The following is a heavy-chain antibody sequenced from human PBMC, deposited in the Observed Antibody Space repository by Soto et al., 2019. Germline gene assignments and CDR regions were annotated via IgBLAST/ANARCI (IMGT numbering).Heavy chain of an antibody. D-gene: IGHD6-13*01. J-gene: IGHJ4*02. CDR1: GFTFSRHG. CDR3: AKVDVSTAGSFDY. CDR2: INPSGDST. V-gene: IGHV3-23*01. Sequence: GESLKISCVASGFTFSRHGLSWVRQAPGKGLECVSTINPSGDSTFYADSVKGRFTISRDNSKNTVYLQMNSLSVGDTAVYLCAKVDVSTAGSFDYWGQGALVTVSS.